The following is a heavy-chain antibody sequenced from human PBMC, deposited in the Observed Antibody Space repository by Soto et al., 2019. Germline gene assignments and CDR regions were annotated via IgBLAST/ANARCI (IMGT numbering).Heavy chain of an antibody. J-gene: IGHJ4*02. CDR1: GFTFSSYA. CDR3: AKCLSMLYDPYDS. V-gene: IGHV3-23*01. CDR2: ISASGHST. Sequence: EVQLLESGGGLVQPGGSLRLSCAASGFTFSSYAMTWVRQAPGKGLEWVSGISASGHSTYYGDSVKGRFTISRDNSKNTLYLQGSSLRAEDTAVYYCAKCLSMLYDPYDSWGQGTLVTVSS. D-gene: IGHD2-8*01.